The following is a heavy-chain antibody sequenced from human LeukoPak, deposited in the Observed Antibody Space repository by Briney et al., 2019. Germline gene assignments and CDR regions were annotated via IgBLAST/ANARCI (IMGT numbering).Heavy chain of an antibody. V-gene: IGHV3-30*18. D-gene: IGHD1-26*01. CDR3: AKDTGAPGGWFEP. CDR2: ISYDGSNK. Sequence: GRSLRLSCAASGFTFSSYGMHWVRQAPGKGLEWVAVISYDGSNKYYADSVKGRFTISRDNSKNTLYLQMNSLRAEDTAVYYCAKDTGAPGGWFEPWGQGTLVTVSS. CDR1: GFTFSSYG. J-gene: IGHJ5*02.